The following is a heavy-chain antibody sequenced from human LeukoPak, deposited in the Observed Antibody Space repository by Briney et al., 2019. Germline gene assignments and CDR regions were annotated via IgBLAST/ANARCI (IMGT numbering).Heavy chain of an antibody. V-gene: IGHV4-39*07. CDR2: IYYSGST. Sequence: PSETLSLTCTVSGGSISSSSYYWGWIRQPPGKGLEWIGSIYYSGSTYYNPSLKSRVTISVDTSKNQFSLKLSSVTAADTAVYYCARTHWELSYYFDYWGQGTLVTVSS. J-gene: IGHJ4*02. CDR1: GGSISSSSYY. CDR3: ARTHWELSYYFDY. D-gene: IGHD1-26*01.